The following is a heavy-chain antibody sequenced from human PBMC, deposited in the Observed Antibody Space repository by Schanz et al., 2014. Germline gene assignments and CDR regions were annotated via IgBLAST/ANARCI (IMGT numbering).Heavy chain of an antibody. Sequence: VQLVEFGGGVVQPGRSLRLSCSASGFTFSTYAMAWVRQAPGKGLEWVSSINTGGDSTYYADSVKGRFTISRDNSRDTVYLQMNSLRADDTAMYYCARWFLIRGVILDSWGQGTLVTVSS. CDR2: INTGGDST. CDR1: GFTFSTYA. D-gene: IGHD3-10*01. CDR3: ARWFLIRGVILDS. V-gene: IGHV3-23*04. J-gene: IGHJ4*02.